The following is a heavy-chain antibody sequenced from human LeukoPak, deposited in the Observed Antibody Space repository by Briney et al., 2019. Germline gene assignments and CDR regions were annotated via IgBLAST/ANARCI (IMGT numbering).Heavy chain of an antibody. J-gene: IGHJ6*02. D-gene: IGHD3-10*01. CDR2: ISLRPGII. CDR3: VKDAGVGYAMDV. Sequence: GGSLRLSCTASGFTLSDYSMNWVRQAPGKGLEWVSYISLRPGIIHHADSVKGRFTISRDNAKDSLYLQMNSLRAEDTAVYYYVKDAGVGYAMDVWGQGTTVTVAS. V-gene: IGHV3-48*04. CDR1: GFTLSDYS.